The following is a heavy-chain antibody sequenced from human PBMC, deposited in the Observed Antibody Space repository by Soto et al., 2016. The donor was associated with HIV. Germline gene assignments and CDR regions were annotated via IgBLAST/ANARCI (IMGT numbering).Heavy chain of an antibody. V-gene: IGHV3-23*01. CDR2: ISGRGSGT. D-gene: IGHD3-22*01. Sequence: EVQLLESGGGLVQPGGSLRLSCTVSGFIFNNYAMTWVRQPPGKGLEWVSTISGRGSGTFYADSVKGRFTISRDSSKTTVYLQMNNLRVEDTAIYYCARPSPAGGGSIEGPIGYWGQGNLVTVSS. J-gene: IGHJ4*02. CDR3: ARPSPAGGGSIEGPIGY. CDR1: GFIFNNYA.